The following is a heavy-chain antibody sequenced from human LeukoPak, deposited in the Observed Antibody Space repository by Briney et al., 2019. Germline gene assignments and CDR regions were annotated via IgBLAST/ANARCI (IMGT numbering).Heavy chain of an antibody. CDR2: IGNSGSI. CDR1: GFRFSDYY. D-gene: IGHD2-21*02. V-gene: IGHV3-11*01. CDR3: VRGPSDSSLPGP. Sequence: PGGSLRLSCEASGFRFSDYYMSWIRQAPGKGLEWVSYIGNSGSIYYGDSVKGRVTISRDNAKNLLYLQMNSLGVEDAAVYYCVRGPSDSSLPGPWGQGTLVTVSS. J-gene: IGHJ5*02.